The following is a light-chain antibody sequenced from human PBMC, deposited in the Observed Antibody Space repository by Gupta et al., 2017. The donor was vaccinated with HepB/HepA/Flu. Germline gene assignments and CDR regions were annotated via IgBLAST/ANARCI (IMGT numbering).Light chain of an antibody. CDR3: AAWDTSLNVVV. V-gene: IGLV1-44*01. CDR1: SSNVGRNN. CDR2: YND. J-gene: IGLJ2*01. Sequence: QSVLTQSTSVSGTPGQRVTISCSGSSSNVGRNNVNWYQQLPGTAPKLLIYYNDERPSGVPDRISGSKSGTSASLAISGLQSEDEADYYCAAWDTSLNVVVSGGGTKLTVL.